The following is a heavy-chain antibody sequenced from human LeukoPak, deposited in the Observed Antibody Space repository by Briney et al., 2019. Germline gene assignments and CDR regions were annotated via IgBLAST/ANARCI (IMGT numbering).Heavy chain of an antibody. CDR3: ANFRGWFDP. V-gene: IGHV1-69*02. D-gene: IGHD3-3*01. J-gene: IGHJ5*02. CDR1: GGTFSRYT. Sequence: GASLKVSCKASGGTFSRYTISWVRQAPGQRLEWMGRIIPILGIANYAQKFQGRVTITADKSTSTAYMELSSLRSEDTAVYYCANFRGWFDPWGQGTLVTVSS. CDR2: IIPILGIA.